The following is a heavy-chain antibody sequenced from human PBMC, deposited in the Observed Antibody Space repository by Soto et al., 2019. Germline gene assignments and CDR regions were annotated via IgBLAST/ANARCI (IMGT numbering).Heavy chain of an antibody. D-gene: IGHD6-13*01. CDR2: ISSSSSTI. J-gene: IGHJ4*02. CDR1: GFTFSSYA. Sequence: EVQLVESGGGLVQPGGSLRLSCEVSGFTFSSYAMNWVRQAPGKGLEWVSYISSSSSTIYYEDSVKGRFTISRDNAKNSLYLQMNSLRAEDTAVYYWARDFPDRSSPTGDYWGQGTLVTVSS. V-gene: IGHV3-48*01. CDR3: ARDFPDRSSPTGDY.